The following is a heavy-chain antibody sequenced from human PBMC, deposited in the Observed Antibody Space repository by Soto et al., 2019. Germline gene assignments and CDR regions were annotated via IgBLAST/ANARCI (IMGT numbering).Heavy chain of an antibody. CDR3: ARANTMVRGVIITDEGGYYYGMDV. CDR2: INPSGGST. J-gene: IGHJ6*02. V-gene: IGHV1-46*01. CDR1: GYTFTSYY. D-gene: IGHD3-10*01. Sequence: QVQLVQSGAEVKKPGASVKVSCKASGYTFTSYYMHWVRQAPGQGLEWMGIINPSGGSTSYAQKFQGRVTMTRDTSTSTVYMELSSLRSEDTAVYYCARANTMVRGVIITDEGGYYYGMDVWGQGTTVTVSS.